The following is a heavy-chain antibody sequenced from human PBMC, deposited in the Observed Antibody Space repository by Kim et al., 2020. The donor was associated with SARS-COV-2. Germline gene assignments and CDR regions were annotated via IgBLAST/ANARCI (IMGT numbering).Heavy chain of an antibody. CDR2: ISSGGVAT. CDR1: GFTFSSYT. Sequence: GGSLRLSCAASGFTFSSYTMGWVRQAPGKGLEWVSHISSGGVATYYADSVKGRFSISRDNSKNTLSLQMNSLRDEDTAVFYCAKKVAVAGNCFFDLWGRG. J-gene: IGHJ2*01. CDR3: AKKVAVAGNCFFDL. D-gene: IGHD6-19*01. V-gene: IGHV3-23*01.